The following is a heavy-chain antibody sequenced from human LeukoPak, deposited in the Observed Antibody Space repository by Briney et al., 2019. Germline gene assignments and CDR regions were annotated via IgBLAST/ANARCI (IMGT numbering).Heavy chain of an antibody. J-gene: IGHJ4*02. D-gene: IGHD3-22*01. CDR3: AKGAPYYYDSSGYYYSFGY. Sequence: PGGSLRLXCAASGFTFSSYAMSWVRQAPGKGLEWVSAISGSGGSTYYADSVKGRFTISRDNSKNTLYLQMNSLRAEDTAVYYCAKGAPYYYDSSGYYYSFGYWGQGTLVTVSS. CDR2: ISGSGGST. CDR1: GFTFSSYA. V-gene: IGHV3-23*01.